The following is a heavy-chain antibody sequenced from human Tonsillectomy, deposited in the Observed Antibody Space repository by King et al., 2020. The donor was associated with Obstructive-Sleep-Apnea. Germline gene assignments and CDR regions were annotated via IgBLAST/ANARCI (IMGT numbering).Heavy chain of an antibody. J-gene: IGHJ3*02. V-gene: IGHV3-9*01. CDR1: GFIFDDYA. CDR3: VKDRAGGVPDAFDI. CDR2: INWNSGNI. D-gene: IGHD3-16*01. Sequence: VQLVESGGGSVQPGRSLRLSCAASGFIFDDYAMHWVRQAPGKGLEWVSGINWNSGNIGYADSVKGRFTISRDNAKNSLYLQMNSLRAEDTALYYCVKDRAGGVPDAFDIWGQGTMVTVSS.